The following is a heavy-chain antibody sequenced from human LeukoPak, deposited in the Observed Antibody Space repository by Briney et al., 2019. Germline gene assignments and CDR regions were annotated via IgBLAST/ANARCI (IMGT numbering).Heavy chain of an antibody. D-gene: IGHD3-16*02. CDR1: GYTFTSYD. V-gene: IGHV1-8*01. Sequence: ASVKVSCKASGYTFTSYDTNWVRQATGQGLEWMGWMNPNSGNTGYAQKFQGRVTMTRNTSISTAYMELSSLRSEDTAVYYCARGPLVRLPSSFDPWGQGTLVTVSS. J-gene: IGHJ5*02. CDR2: MNPNSGNT. CDR3: ARGPLVRLPSSFDP.